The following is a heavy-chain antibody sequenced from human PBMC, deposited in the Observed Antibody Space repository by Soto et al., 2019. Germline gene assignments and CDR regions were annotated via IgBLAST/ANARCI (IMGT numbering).Heavy chain of an antibody. CDR2: SSATGST. CDR1: GDSVGIASYY. D-gene: IGHD3-10*01. Sequence: KSSETLSLTCTVSGDSVGIASYYWTWIRQPPGEGLEWIGYSSATGSTNYNPSLKSRLTISVDTSKNHFSLRLSSVTAADTAVYYCARDIRGYRRAFDYWGQGTLVTVSS. J-gene: IGHJ4*02. V-gene: IGHV4-61*03. CDR3: ARDIRGYRRAFDY.